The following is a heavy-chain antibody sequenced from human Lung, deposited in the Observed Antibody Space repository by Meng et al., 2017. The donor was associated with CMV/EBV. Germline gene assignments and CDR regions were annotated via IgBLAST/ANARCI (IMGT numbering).Heavy chain of an antibody. Sequence: SAKVSXKASGGTFSSYAISWVRQAPGQGLEWMGGIIPILGIANYAQKFQGRVTITADKSTSTAYMELSSLRSEDTAVYYCASLGYCSSTSCPFYYHYGMDVWGQGTTVTVSS. CDR1: GGTFSSYA. CDR3: ASLGYCSSTSCPFYYHYGMDV. D-gene: IGHD2-2*01. J-gene: IGHJ6*02. V-gene: IGHV1-69*10. CDR2: IIPILGIA.